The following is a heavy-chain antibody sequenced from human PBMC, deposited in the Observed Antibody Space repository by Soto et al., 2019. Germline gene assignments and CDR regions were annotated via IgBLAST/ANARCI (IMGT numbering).Heavy chain of an antibody. CDR1: GFTFSSYW. CDR3: ARVPTGRYGVWNS. CDR2: INPDGSIT. Sequence: EEQLVESGGGLVQPGGSLRLSCAASGFTFSSYWMHWVRQAPGKGLVWVSRINPDGSITTYADSVKGRFTISRDNAKNTLHLQMNSLRGDDTAVYYCARVPTGRYGVWNSWGQGTLVTVSS. J-gene: IGHJ4*02. V-gene: IGHV3-74*03. D-gene: IGHD3-16*01.